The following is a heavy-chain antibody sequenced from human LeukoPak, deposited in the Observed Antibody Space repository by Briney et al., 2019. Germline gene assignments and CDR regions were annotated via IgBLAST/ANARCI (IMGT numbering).Heavy chain of an antibody. D-gene: IGHD3-22*01. CDR1: GFTVNTHF. Sequence: GGSLRLSCAVSGFTVNTHFMSWVRQAPGKGLEWVSVLYHGDRTYYADSVKGRFTISRDSSKNTVYLQMQNLRAEDTAVYYCTRDRDDSSVLHYFDYWGQGALVTVSS. V-gene: IGHV3-66*02. CDR2: LYHGDRT. J-gene: IGHJ4*02. CDR3: TRDRDDSSVLHYFDY.